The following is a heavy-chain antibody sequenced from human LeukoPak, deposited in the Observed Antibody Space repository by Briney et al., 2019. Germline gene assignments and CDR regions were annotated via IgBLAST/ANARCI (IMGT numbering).Heavy chain of an antibody. Sequence: GGSLRLSCAASGFTFSSYWMHWVRQAPGKGLVWVSRINSDGSSTNYADSVKGRFTISRDNAKNTRYMQMNSLRAEGTALYYWAKGLWDYYGSGIMYYTMDVWGQGTTVTVSS. CDR2: INSDGSST. J-gene: IGHJ6*02. CDR1: GFTFSSYW. D-gene: IGHD3-10*01. CDR3: AKGLWDYYGSGIMYYTMDV. V-gene: IGHV3-74*01.